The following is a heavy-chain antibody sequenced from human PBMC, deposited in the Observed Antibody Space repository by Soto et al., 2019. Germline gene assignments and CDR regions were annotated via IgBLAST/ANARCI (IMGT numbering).Heavy chain of an antibody. Sequence: GGSLRLSCAASGFTFSSYAMSWVRQAPGKGLKWVSAISGSGGSTYYADSVKGRFTISRDNSKNTLYLQMNSLRAEDTAVYYCAKVSARVVTTSYGMDVWGQGTTVTVSS. V-gene: IGHV3-23*01. CDR3: AKVSARVVTTSYGMDV. CDR2: ISGSGGST. CDR1: GFTFSSYA. J-gene: IGHJ6*02. D-gene: IGHD3-3*01.